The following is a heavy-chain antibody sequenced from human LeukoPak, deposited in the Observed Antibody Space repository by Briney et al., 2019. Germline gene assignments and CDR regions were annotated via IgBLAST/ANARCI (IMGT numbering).Heavy chain of an antibody. J-gene: IGHJ3*01. V-gene: IGHV4-39*01. CDR1: GDSIRSASYY. Sequence: SETLSLTCTVSGDSIRSASYYWAWVRQPPGKGLEWIGTTYYSGTISYNSSLKSRVTISVDTSKNQVSLTVTSVTAADTAMFYCARLMADPNAFDFWGQGTMVTVSS. D-gene: IGHD2-8*01. CDR2: TYYSGTI. CDR3: ARLMADPNAFDF.